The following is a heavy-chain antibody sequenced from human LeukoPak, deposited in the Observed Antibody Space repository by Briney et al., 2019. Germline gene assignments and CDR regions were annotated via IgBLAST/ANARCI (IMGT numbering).Heavy chain of an antibody. Sequence: GGSLRLSCAASGFTFSNYWMNWVRQAPGKGLEWVAIIKKDGSEKIYVDSVRGRFTISRDNAKNTLYLRMNSLRAEDTAVYYCAAGAGWLIDYWGQGTLVTVSS. D-gene: IGHD6-19*01. CDR1: GFTFSNYW. V-gene: IGHV3-7*01. CDR3: AAGAGWLIDY. CDR2: IKKDGSEK. J-gene: IGHJ4*02.